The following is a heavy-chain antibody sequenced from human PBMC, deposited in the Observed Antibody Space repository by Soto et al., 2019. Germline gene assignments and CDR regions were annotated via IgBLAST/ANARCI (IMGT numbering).Heavy chain of an antibody. CDR3: ARDRVVVVPAAIYYYYGMDV. D-gene: IGHD2-2*02. J-gene: IGHJ6*02. CDR1: GGSISSGGYY. CDR2: IYYSGST. V-gene: IGHV4-31*03. Sequence: PSETLSLTCTVSGGSISSGGYYWSCVRQHPGKGLEWIGYIYYSGSTYYNPSLKSRVTISVDTSKNQFSLKLSSVTAADTAVYYCARDRVVVVPAAIYYYYGMDVWGQGTTVTVSS.